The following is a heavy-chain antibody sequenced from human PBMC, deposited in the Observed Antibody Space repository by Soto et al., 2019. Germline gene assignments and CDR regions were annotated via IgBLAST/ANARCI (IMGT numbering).Heavy chain of an antibody. CDR1: GGTFSSYA. J-gene: IGHJ6*02. CDR3: ARDKPRITIFGVVNKDYYYGMDV. D-gene: IGHD3-3*01. Sequence: QVQLVQSGAEVKKPGSSVKVSYKASGGTFSSYAISWVRQAPGQGLEWMGGIIPIFGTANYAQKFQGRVTITADESTSTAYMELSSLRSEDTAVYYCARDKPRITIFGVVNKDYYYGMDVWGQGTTVTVSS. CDR2: IIPIFGTA. V-gene: IGHV1-69*01.